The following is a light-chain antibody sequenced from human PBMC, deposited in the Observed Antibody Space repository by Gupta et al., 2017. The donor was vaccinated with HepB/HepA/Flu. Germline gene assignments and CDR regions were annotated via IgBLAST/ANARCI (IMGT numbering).Light chain of an antibody. CDR2: DVS. CDR1: SSDVGTYNY. J-gene: IGLJ3*02. Sequence: QSALTQPRSVCGSPGPSVTISCTGTSSDVGTYNYVSWYQQHPGKAPKVMIYDVSKRPSGVPDRFSGSKSGNTASLTISGLQAEDEADYYCCSYAGRYTWVFGGGTKLTVL. CDR3: CSYAGRYTWV. V-gene: IGLV2-11*01.